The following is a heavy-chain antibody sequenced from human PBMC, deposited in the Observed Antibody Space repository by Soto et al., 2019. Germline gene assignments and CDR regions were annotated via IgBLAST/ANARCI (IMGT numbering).Heavy chain of an antibody. Sequence: EVQLVESGGGLVQPGGSLRLSCAASGFNFGSGWMHWVRQAPGKGLVWVSRIDSDGSRPTYADSVKGRFTISRDNAKNTRYLQMSSLTAEDTALYSCSRDPLNYYDSDWGQGTLVTVSS. V-gene: IGHV3-74*01. CDR3: SRDPLNYYDSD. J-gene: IGHJ4*02. CDR2: IDSDGSRP. D-gene: IGHD3-22*01. CDR1: GFNFGSGW.